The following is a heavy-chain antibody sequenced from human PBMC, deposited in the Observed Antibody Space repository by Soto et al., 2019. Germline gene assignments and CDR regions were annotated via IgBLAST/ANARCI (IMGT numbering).Heavy chain of an antibody. CDR3: ASHHPHNYESSGYFDS. V-gene: IGHV4-39*01. D-gene: IGHD3-22*01. Sequence: QLQMQEPGPGLVKPSETLSLTCTVSDGSISTSSYYWCWIRQSPGKRLERIGTIFYTGRTYYNPSLESRVTLSVTTSKQHSSLLLTSVNAADPAVYYCASHHPHNYESSGYFDSWGQGTLVTVAS. CDR1: DGSISTSSYY. CDR2: IFYTGRT. J-gene: IGHJ5*01.